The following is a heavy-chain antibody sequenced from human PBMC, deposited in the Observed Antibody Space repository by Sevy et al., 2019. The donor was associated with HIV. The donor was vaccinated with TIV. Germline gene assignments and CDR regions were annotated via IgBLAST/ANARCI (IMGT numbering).Heavy chain of an antibody. CDR1: GGSINNYW. J-gene: IGHJ6*02. CDR3: ARDDQDSWSGYYKVQYQYIMDV. V-gene: IGHV4-4*07. Sequence: SETLSLTCTVSGGSINNYWWGWIRQPAGKGLEWIGRIYSSGTADYNPSLKSRVTMSVDTARNQFSLKMSSVTAADTAVDFCARDDQDSWSGYYKVQYQYIMDVWGQGTTVTVSS. CDR2: IYSSGTA. D-gene: IGHD3-3*01.